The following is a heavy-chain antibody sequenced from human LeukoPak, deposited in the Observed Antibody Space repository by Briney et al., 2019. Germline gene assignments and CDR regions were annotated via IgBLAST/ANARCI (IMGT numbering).Heavy chain of an antibody. D-gene: IGHD3-9*01. Sequence: GGSLRLSCAASGFTFSSYEMNWVRQAPGKGLEWVSYISSSGSTIYYADSVKGRFTISRDNSKNTLYLQMNSLRAEDTAVYYCAKDPFPYYDILTGYYYYWGQGTLVTVSS. CDR3: AKDPFPYYDILTGYYYY. CDR1: GFTFSSYE. CDR2: ISSSGSTI. V-gene: IGHV3-48*03. J-gene: IGHJ4*02.